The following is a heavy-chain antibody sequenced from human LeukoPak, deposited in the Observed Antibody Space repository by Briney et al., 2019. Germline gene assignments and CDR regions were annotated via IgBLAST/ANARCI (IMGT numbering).Heavy chain of an antibody. V-gene: IGHV4-4*07. J-gene: IGHJ4*02. D-gene: IGHD3-10*01. CDR1: GGSISSYY. Sequence: PSETLSLTCTVSGGSISSYYWSWIRQPAGKGLEWIGRIYTSGSTNYNPSLKSRVTMSVDTSKNQFSLKLSSVTAADTAVYYCARAMRSYYGSGSYYTSSFDYWGQGTLVTVSS. CDR3: ARAMRSYYGSGSYYTSSFDY. CDR2: IYTSGST.